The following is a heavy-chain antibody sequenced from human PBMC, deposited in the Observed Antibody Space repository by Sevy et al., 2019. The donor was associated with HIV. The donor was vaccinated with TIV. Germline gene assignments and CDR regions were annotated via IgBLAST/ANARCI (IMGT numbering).Heavy chain of an antibody. CDR1: GDSVSGGNYY. CDR2: IYYSEST. V-gene: IGHV4-61*01. Sequence: SETLSLTCTVSGDSVSGGNYYWSWIRQPPGKGLEWIGYIYYSESTNYNPSLKSRVTISIDTSKNRFSLRLTSVTAADTAIYYCARGLFDYWGQGTLVTVSS. CDR3: ARGLFDY. J-gene: IGHJ4*02.